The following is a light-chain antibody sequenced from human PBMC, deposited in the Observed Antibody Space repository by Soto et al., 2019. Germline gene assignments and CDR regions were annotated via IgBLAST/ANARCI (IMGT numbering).Light chain of an antibody. V-gene: IGKV3-20*01. CDR3: QQYGSSLLT. J-gene: IGKJ4*01. CDR1: QSVSSSY. Sequence: EIVLTQSPGTLSLSPGERATLSCRASQSVSSSYLAWYQQKPGQAPRLLIYGASSRATGIPDRFSGSGSGTDFALTSSRLEPEDFAVYSCQQYGSSLLTFGGGTKVEIK. CDR2: GAS.